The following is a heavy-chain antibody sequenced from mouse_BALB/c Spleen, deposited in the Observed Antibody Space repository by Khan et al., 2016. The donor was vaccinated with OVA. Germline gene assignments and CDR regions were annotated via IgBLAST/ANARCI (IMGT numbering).Heavy chain of an antibody. V-gene: IGHV3-2*02. J-gene: IGHJ3*01. D-gene: IGHD2-14*01. CDR2: INYSGST. CDR1: GYSITSDYV. Sequence: EVQLQESGPGLVKPSQSLSLSCTVTGYSITSDYVWYWIRQFPGNKLEWMGYINYSGSTSYHPSLQSRLSITRDTSQNPSFLQLNSVTTEDTATDYCARGVRLTYWGQGTLVTVSA. CDR3: ARGVRLTY.